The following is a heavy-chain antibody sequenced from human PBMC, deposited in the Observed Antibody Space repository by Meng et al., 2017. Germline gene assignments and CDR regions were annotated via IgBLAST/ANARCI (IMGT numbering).Heavy chain of an antibody. D-gene: IGHD4-11*01. V-gene: IGHV1-69*01. CDR3: ARDDYSNYLPFDY. J-gene: IGHJ4*02. CDR2: IIPIFGTA. CDR1: GGTFSSYD. Sequence: LVKYGAAVKKRGSSVKVACKSSGGTFSSYDISWVRQAPGQWLEWMGWIIPIFGTANYAQKFQGRVTITADESTSTAYMELSSLRSEDTAVYYCARDDYSNYLPFDYWGQGTLVTVSS.